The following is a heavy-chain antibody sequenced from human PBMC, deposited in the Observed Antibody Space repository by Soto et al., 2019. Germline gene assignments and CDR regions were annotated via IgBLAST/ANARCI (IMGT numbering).Heavy chain of an antibody. V-gene: IGHV1-18*01. CDR1: GYTFTNYG. D-gene: IGHD6-6*01. J-gene: IGHJ6*02. CDR3: ARVVAARRGDTFAMDV. Sequence: QVQLVQCGGDVKKPGASVNVSCKASGYTFTNYGINWVRQAPGQALEWMGWISTYNGHTNSPQKLQGRVTMTRDISTSTAYMELRSLSSDDTAVYYCARVVAARRGDTFAMDVWGQGTTVTVSS. CDR2: ISTYNGHT.